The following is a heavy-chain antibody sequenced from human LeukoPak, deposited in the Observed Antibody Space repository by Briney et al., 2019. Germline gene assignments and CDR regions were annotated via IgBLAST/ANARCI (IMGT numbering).Heavy chain of an antibody. V-gene: IGHV5-51*01. Sequence: GESLKISGKGSGSSFTSYWIGWVRQLPGKGLEWMGIIYPGDSDTRYSPSFQGQVTISADKSISTAYLQWSSLKASDTAMYYCARQRRDGYPPNKYYFDYWGQGTLVTVSS. CDR2: IYPGDSDT. CDR3: ARQRRDGYPPNKYYFDY. CDR1: GSSFTSYW. J-gene: IGHJ4*02. D-gene: IGHD5-24*01.